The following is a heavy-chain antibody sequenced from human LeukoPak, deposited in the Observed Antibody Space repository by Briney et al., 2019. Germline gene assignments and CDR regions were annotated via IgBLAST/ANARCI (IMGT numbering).Heavy chain of an antibody. D-gene: IGHD6-13*01. CDR3: ARSRIAIVGPFGY. J-gene: IGHJ4*02. CDR2: IYYTGNT. Sequence: SETLSLTCTVSAGSINSDTYYWGWIRQPPGKGLEWIGSIYYTGNTYYNASLNSRVTISVDTSKNQFSLKLSSVTAADTAAYYCARSRIAIVGPFGYWGQGPLVTVSS. CDR1: AGSINSDTYY. V-gene: IGHV4-39*01.